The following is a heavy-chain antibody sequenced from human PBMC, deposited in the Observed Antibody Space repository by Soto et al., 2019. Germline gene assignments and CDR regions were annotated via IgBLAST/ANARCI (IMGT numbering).Heavy chain of an antibody. Sequence: QVQLVQSRGEVKKPGASVKVSCKTSGYSFTTYGISWVRQAPGQGLEWMGWISGYNGNTNYAQNLQGRVTMTTDTSTSRAYMELTSLRTDDTAVYYCAREGPAPYYYYGMDVWGQGSTVTASS. V-gene: IGHV1-18*01. CDR1: GYSFTTYG. CDR2: ISGYNGNT. CDR3: AREGPAPYYYYGMDV. J-gene: IGHJ6*02.